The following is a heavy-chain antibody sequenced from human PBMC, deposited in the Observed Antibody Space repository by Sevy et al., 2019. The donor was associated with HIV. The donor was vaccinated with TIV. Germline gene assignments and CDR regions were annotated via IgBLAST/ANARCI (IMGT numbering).Heavy chain of an antibody. CDR3: ARSVDY. Sequence: GGSLRLSCAASGFSFSSYWMTWFRQAPGKELEWVANVNLDGSGKYYVDSVKGRFTISRDNARNSLSLHMNSLRAEDTAVYYCARSVDYWGQGTLVTVSS. CDR1: GFSFSSYW. J-gene: IGHJ4*02. CDR2: VNLDGSGK. V-gene: IGHV3-7*01.